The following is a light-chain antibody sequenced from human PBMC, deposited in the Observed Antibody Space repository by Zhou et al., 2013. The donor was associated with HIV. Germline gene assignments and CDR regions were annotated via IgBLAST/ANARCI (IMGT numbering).Light chain of an antibody. V-gene: IGKV3-20*01. CDR3: QQHGTSPPFT. CDR2: DAS. CDR1: QSVSRNY. J-gene: IGKJ3*01. Sequence: EIVMTQSSATLSVSPGESATLSCRASQSVSRNYVAWYQQKRGQAPRLLIYDASNRATGIPARFSGSGSGTDFTLTISSLEPEDFAVYYCQQHGTSPPFTFGPGTKVEI.